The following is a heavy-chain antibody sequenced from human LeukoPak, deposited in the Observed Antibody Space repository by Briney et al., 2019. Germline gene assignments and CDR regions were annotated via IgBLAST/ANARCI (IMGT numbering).Heavy chain of an antibody. J-gene: IGHJ4*02. CDR1: GNTLTGLS. D-gene: IGHD2-15*01. V-gene: IGHV1-24*01. CDR3: AAEGQWSLVHYFNS. CDR2: FDPEDAEI. Sequence: ASVKVSCKVSGNTLTGLSIHWVRQAPGKGLDWMGGFDPEDAEIIYAEKFQDRVTMTEDPSTDTAYLELSSLRSEDTAVYYCAAEGQWSLVHYFNSWGQGTLVTVSS.